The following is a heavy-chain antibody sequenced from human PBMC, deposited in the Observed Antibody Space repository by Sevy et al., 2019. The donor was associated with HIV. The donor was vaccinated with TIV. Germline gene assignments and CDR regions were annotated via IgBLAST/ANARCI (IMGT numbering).Heavy chain of an antibody. Sequence: GGSLRLSCAASGFTFTSYAMYWVRQAPGKGLEWVAAISGSGQSSFYADSVKGRFTVSRDRSKNTLFLQMDSLRVEDTALYYCAKDRIDSSFYVSNWFDFWGQGTPVTVSS. CDR1: GFTFTSYA. CDR2: ISGSGQSS. D-gene: IGHD3-22*01. CDR3: AKDRIDSSFYVSNWFDF. J-gene: IGHJ5*01. V-gene: IGHV3-23*01.